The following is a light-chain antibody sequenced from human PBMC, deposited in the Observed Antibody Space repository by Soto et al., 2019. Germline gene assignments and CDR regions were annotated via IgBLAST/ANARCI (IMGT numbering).Light chain of an antibody. CDR1: SNDVGGYNY. V-gene: IGLV2-14*01. CDR3: SSYTSSSTYVV. CDR2: DVS. J-gene: IGLJ2*01. Sequence: QSALTQPASVSGSPGQSITISCTRTSNDVGGYNYVSWYQQHPGKAPKLIIYDVSNRPSGVSNRFSGSKSGNTASLTISGLQAEDEADYYCSSYTSSSTYVVFGGGTKLTVL.